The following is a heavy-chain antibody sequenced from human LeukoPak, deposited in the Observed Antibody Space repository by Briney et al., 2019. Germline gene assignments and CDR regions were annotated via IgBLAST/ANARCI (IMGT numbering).Heavy chain of an antibody. V-gene: IGHV3-66*01. D-gene: IGHD2-15*01. CDR1: GFTFSSYT. CDR3: AREYYCSGGSCYYFDY. J-gene: IGHJ4*02. CDR2: IYSGGST. Sequence: PGGSLRLSCSASGFTFSSYTMNWVRQAPGKGLEWVSVIYSGGSTYYADSVKGRFTISRDNSKNTLYLQMNSLRAEDTAVYYCAREYYCSGGSCYYFDYWGQGTLVTVSS.